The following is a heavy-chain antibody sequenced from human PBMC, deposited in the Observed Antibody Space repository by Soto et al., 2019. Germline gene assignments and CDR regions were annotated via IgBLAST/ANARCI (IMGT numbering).Heavy chain of an antibody. CDR3: ARDQGCYCSGGSCQRYGL. CDR2: IYGYYGNP. Sequence: QGQLVQSGAEVREPGASVKVSCKASGFTFTSYGISWVRQAPGQGLEWIGWIYGYYGNPDYAQKFQGRVIISADSSTTTAYLELRNLRSDNTAVYYCARDQGCYCSGGSCQRYGLWGQGTLVTVS. D-gene: IGHD2-15*01. V-gene: IGHV1-18*01. CDR1: GFTFTSYG. J-gene: IGHJ4*02.